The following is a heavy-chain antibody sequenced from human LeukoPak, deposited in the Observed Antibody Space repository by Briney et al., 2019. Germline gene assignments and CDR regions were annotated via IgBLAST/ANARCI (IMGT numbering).Heavy chain of an antibody. V-gene: IGHV3-21*01. J-gene: IGHJ4*02. Sequence: XVSSISSSSSYIYYADSVKGRFTISRDNAKNSLYLQMNSLRAEDTAVYYCASLGIAAAGKDYWGQGTLVTVSS. CDR3: ASLGIAAAGKDY. CDR2: ISSSSSYI. D-gene: IGHD6-13*01.